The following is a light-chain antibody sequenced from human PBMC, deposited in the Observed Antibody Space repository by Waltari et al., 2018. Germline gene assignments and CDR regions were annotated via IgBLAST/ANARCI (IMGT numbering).Light chain of an antibody. CDR1: SSDIGGYNY. Sequence: QAALTQPRSVSGSPGQSVTISCTGTSSDIGGYNYVSWYQQHPGTAPKLMIYEVSKRPSGVSDRFSCSKSGNPASLTISGLQAEDEADYYCSSYAGSNTYVLFGGGTRLTVL. J-gene: IGLJ2*01. CDR2: EVS. V-gene: IGLV2-11*01. CDR3: SSYAGSNTYVL.